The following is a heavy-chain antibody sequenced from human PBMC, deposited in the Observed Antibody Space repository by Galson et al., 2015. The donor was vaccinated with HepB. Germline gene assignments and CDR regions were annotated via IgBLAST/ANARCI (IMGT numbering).Heavy chain of an antibody. CDR2: IRSKANSYAT. Sequence: SLRLSCAASGFTFSGSAMHWVRQASGKGLEWVGRIRSKANSYATAYAASVKGRFTISRDDSKNTAYLQMNSLKTEDTAVYYCTRLGYSSGWDYWGQGTLVTVSS. CDR1: GFTFSGSA. V-gene: IGHV3-73*01. J-gene: IGHJ4*02. D-gene: IGHD6-19*01. CDR3: TRLGYSSGWDY.